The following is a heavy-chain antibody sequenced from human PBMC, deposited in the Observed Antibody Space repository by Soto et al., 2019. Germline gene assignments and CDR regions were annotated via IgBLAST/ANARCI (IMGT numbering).Heavy chain of an antibody. CDR1: GFSFSSYG. CDR2: IWYDGSNK. D-gene: IGHD3-10*01. CDR3: ARDGSGDRPAFDI. V-gene: IGHV3-33*01. Sequence: GGSMRLSCAASGFSFSSYGMHWVRQAPGKGLEWVAVIWYDGSNKYYADSVKGRFTISRDNSKNTLYLLMNSLRAEDTAVYYCARDGSGDRPAFDILCQETMLTVSS. J-gene: IGHJ3*02.